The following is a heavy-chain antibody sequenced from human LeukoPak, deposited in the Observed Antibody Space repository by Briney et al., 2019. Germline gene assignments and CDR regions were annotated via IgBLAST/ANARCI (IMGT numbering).Heavy chain of an antibody. D-gene: IGHD3-22*01. CDR3: ARDPYYYDSSGYYASDY. V-gene: IGHV3-7*01. Sequence: PGGSLRLSCAASGFSFSNYWMSWVRQAPGKGLEWVANIKQDGSEKYYVDSVKGRFTISRDNAKNSLYLQMNSLRAEDTAVYYCARDPYYYDSSGYYASDYRGQGTLVTVSS. J-gene: IGHJ4*02. CDR2: IKQDGSEK. CDR1: GFSFSNYW.